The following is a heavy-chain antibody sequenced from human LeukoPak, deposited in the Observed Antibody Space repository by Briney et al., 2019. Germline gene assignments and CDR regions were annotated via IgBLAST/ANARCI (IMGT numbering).Heavy chain of an antibody. CDR3: ASRPKAEQWLAAFDH. Sequence: GGSLRLSCAASGFTNNHMNWVRQAPGKALEWVAPIYSDDNTYYADSVKGRFSISRDSSKNTVYLRMNNLRAEDTAVYYCASRPKAEQWLAAFDHWGQGTLVTVSS. D-gene: IGHD6-19*01. J-gene: IGHJ4*02. V-gene: IGHV3-66*01. CDR2: IYSDDNT. CDR1: GFTNNH.